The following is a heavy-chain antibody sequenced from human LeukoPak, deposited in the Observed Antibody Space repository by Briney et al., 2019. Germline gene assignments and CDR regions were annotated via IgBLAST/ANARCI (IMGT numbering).Heavy chain of an antibody. Sequence: ASVKVSCKASGYTFTEHGIGWVRQAPGQGLEWMGWINPDNGNTNYAQKPQGRVTMTRNTSISTAYMELSSLRSEDTAVYYCARGARKGGYCYGYTFGYWGQGTLVTVSS. D-gene: IGHD5-18*01. CDR3: ARGARKGGYCYGYTFGY. J-gene: IGHJ4*02. CDR2: INPDNGNT. CDR1: GYTFTEHG. V-gene: IGHV1-8*01.